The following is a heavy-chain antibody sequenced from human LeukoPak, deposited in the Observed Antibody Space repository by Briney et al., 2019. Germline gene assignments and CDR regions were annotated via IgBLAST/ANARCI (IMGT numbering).Heavy chain of an antibody. CDR1: GYAFTSYY. D-gene: IGHD1-1*01. J-gene: IGHJ1*01. CDR3: AKALIGTGGYFQH. CDR2: INPSGGST. Sequence: ASVKVSCKASGYAFTSYYMHWVRQAPGQGLEWMGIINPSGGSTSYAQKFQGRVTMTRDTSTSTVYMELSSLRSEDTAVYYCAKALIGTGGYFQHWGHGALVTVSS. V-gene: IGHV1-46*01.